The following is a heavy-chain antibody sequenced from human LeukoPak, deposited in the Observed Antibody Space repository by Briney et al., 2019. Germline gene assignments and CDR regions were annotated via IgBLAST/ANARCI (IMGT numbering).Heavy chain of an antibody. J-gene: IGHJ5*02. CDR2: INHSGST. CDR3: ARHYSMIAAAATNWFDP. CDR1: GGSFSGYY. V-gene: IGHV4-34*01. D-gene: IGHD6-13*01. Sequence: PSETLSLTCAVYGGSFSGYYWSWIRQPPGKGLEWIGEINHSGSTNYNPSLKSRVTISVDTSKNQFSLKLSSVTAADTAVYYCARHYSMIAAAATNWFDPWGQGTLVTVSS.